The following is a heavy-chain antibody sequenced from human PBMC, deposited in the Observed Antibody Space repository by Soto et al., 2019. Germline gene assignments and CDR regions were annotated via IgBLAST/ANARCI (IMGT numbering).Heavy chain of an antibody. CDR3: ASDSYSSSFYYYYGMDV. D-gene: IGHD6-13*01. J-gene: IGHJ6*02. CDR1: GGSVSSSSYY. Sequence: PSETLSLTCTVSGGSVSSSSYYWGWIRQPPGKGLEWIGSIYYSGSTYYNPSLKSRVTISVDTSKNQFSLKLSSVTAADTAVYYCASDSYSSSFYYYYGMDVWGQGTTVTVSS. CDR2: IYYSGST. V-gene: IGHV4-39*01.